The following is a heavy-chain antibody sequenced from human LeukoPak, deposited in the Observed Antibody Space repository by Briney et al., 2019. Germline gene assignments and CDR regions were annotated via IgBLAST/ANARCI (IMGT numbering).Heavy chain of an antibody. J-gene: IGHJ6*02. D-gene: IGHD5-12*01. V-gene: IGHV4-59*01. CDR2: IHYSGRT. Sequence: SETLSLTCTVSGGSLSSNYWSWVRQPPGRGLEWIGYIHYSGRTNYNPSLKSRVTISVDTSKNQCSLKLSSVSAADTAVYYCATEVAPSDHYYYYGMDVWGQGTTVTVSS. CDR3: ATEVAPSDHYYYYGMDV. CDR1: GGSLSSNY.